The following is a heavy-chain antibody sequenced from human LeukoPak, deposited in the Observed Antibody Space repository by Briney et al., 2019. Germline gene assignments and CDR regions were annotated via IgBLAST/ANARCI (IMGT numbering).Heavy chain of an antibody. CDR2: MNPNSGNT. Sequence: ASVKVSCKASGYTFTSYDINWVRQATGQGLEWMGWMNPNSGNTGYAQKFQGRVTMTTDTSTSTAYMELRSLRSDDTAVYYCARVLAAGSSYYYYMDVWGKGTTVTISS. CDR3: ARVLAAGSSYYYYMDV. V-gene: IGHV1-8*01. D-gene: IGHD6-13*01. J-gene: IGHJ6*03. CDR1: GYTFTSYD.